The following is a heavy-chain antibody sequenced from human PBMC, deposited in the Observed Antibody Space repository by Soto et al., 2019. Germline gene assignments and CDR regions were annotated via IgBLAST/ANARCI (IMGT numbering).Heavy chain of an antibody. Sequence: SETLSLTCTVSGGSISSYYWSWIRQPAGKGLEWIGRIYTSGSTNYNPSLKSRVTMSVDTSKSQFSLKLSSVTAADTAVYYCARDSSFEVAGLLDYWGQGTLVTVSS. V-gene: IGHV4-4*07. CDR1: GGSISSYY. CDR3: ARDSSFEVAGLLDY. J-gene: IGHJ4*02. CDR2: IYTSGST. D-gene: IGHD6-19*01.